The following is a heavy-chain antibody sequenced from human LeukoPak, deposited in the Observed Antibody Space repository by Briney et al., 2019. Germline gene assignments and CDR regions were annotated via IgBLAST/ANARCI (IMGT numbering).Heavy chain of an antibody. CDR2: ISGSGGGT. Sequence: TGGSLRLSCAASGFTFSSYAMSWVRQAPGKGLEWVSGISGSGGGTYYADSVKGRFTISRDNSKNTLYLQMNSLRAEDTAVYYCAKDSPPGIVAHFYYYVDVWGKGTTVTVSS. V-gene: IGHV3-23*01. J-gene: IGHJ6*03. CDR1: GFTFSSYA. CDR3: AKDSPPGIVAHFYYYVDV. D-gene: IGHD2-15*01.